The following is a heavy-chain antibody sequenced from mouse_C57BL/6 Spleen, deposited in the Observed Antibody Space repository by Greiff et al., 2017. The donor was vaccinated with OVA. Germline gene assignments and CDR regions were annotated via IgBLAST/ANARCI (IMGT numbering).Heavy chain of an antibody. J-gene: IGHJ4*01. Sequence: EVKLVESGGGLVKPGGSLKLSCAASGFTFSDYGMHWVRQAPEKGLEWVAYISSGSSTIYYADTVKGRFTISRDNAKNTLFLQMTSLRSEDTAMYYCARMITTWMDYWGQGTSVTVSS. CDR1: GFTFSDYG. V-gene: IGHV5-17*01. CDR3: ARMITTWMDY. D-gene: IGHD2-4*01. CDR2: ISSGSSTI.